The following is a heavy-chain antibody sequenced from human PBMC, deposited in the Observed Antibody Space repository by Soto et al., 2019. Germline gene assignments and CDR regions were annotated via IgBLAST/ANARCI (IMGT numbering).Heavy chain of an antibody. J-gene: IGHJ4*02. CDR3: ARTPTVTKSAMGFY. CDR1: GGSISSGGYY. CDR2: IYYSGST. D-gene: IGHD4-17*01. Sequence: PSETLSLTCTVSGGSISSGGYYWSWIRQHPGKGLEWIGYIYYSGSTYYNPSLKSRVTISVDTSKNQFSLKLSSVTAADTAVYYCARTPTVTKSAMGFYWGQGTLVTVSS. V-gene: IGHV4-31*02.